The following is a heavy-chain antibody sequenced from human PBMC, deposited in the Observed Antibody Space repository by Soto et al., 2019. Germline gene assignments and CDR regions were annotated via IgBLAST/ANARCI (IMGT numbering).Heavy chain of an antibody. CDR1: QFTFGGLG. D-gene: IGHD2-2*03. CDR2: ISRDEDNT. CDR3: VSWMSAHFDY. Sequence: VLLLESGGGFVQPGGSVRLFFAAPQFTFGGLGLRWVRQSPGRGLGWVATISRDEDNTHYADAVNGRFTISKDRSTNTLHLHMASLRAEDTAMDYCVSWMSAHFDYWGRGTLVTVSS. J-gene: IGHJ4*02. V-gene: IGHV3-23*01.